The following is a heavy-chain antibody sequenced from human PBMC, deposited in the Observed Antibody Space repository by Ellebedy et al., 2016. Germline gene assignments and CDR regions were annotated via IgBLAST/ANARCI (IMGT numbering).Heavy chain of an antibody. Sequence: SETLSLTCNVSGGSVSSDYWNWIRRPPGKGLEWIGYVFHTGTTNYNPSLKSLVTMSADTSKSQFSLRLTPVTAADTAVYYSARWNGGWYAFEVWGQGTMVTVSS. CDR3: ARWNGGWYAFEV. CDR1: GGSVSSDY. J-gene: IGHJ3*01. V-gene: IGHV4-59*02. CDR2: VFHTGTT. D-gene: IGHD6-19*01.